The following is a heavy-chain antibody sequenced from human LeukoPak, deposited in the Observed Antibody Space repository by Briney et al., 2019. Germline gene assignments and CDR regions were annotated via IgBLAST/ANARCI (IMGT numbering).Heavy chain of an antibody. CDR2: INHGGST. Sequence: SETLSLTCAVYGGSFSGYYWSWIRQPPGKGLEWIGEINHGGSTNYNPSLKSRVTISVDTSKNQFSLKLSSVTAADTAVYYCARGGEQWQVLNKTPRFDYWGQGTLVTVSS. V-gene: IGHV4-34*01. J-gene: IGHJ4*02. D-gene: IGHD6-19*01. CDR1: GGSFSGYY. CDR3: ARGGEQWQVLNKTPRFDY.